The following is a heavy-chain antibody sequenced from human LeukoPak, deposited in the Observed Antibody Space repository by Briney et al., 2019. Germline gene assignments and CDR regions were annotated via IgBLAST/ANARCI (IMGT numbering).Heavy chain of an antibody. V-gene: IGHV3-23*01. CDR2: ISGSGGST. CDR1: GFTFSSYA. J-gene: IGHJ4*02. Sequence: PGGSLRLSCAASGFTFSSYAMSWVRQAPGKGLEWVSAISGSGGSTYYADSVKGRFTISRDNSKNTLYLQMDSLRAEDTAVYYRAKDYCSGGSCYSGVPDYWGQGTLVTVSS. CDR3: AKDYCSGGSCYSGVPDY. D-gene: IGHD2-15*01.